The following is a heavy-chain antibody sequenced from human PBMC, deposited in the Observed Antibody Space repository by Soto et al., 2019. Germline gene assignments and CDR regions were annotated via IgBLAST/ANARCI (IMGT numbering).Heavy chain of an antibody. D-gene: IGHD3-10*01. Sequence: SETLSLTCDVSGGSIDNSHSFWGWVRQPPGKGLEFIGSVYYSGSTYYNPSLKSRVTISVDTSKNQFSLKLSSVTAADTAVYYCARGALLSVLLWFGVAAWFDPWGQGTLVTVSS. CDR3: ARGALLSVLLWFGVAAWFDP. J-gene: IGHJ5*02. CDR2: VYYSGST. CDR1: GGSIDNSHSF. V-gene: IGHV4-39*07.